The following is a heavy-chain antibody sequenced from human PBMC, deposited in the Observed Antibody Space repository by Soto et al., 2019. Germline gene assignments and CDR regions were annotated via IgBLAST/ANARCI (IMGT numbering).Heavy chain of an antibody. CDR1: GFTFSSYG. V-gene: IGHV3-30*03. D-gene: IGHD3-16*02. CDR2: ISYDGSNK. Sequence: QVQLVESGGGVVQPGRSLRLSCAASGFTFSSYGMHWVRQAPGKGLEWVAVISYDGSNKYYADSVKGRFTISRDNSKHTLYLQMNSLRAEDTAVYYCARDSLGELSPTLLDYWGQGTLVTVSS. J-gene: IGHJ4*02. CDR3: ARDSLGELSPTLLDY.